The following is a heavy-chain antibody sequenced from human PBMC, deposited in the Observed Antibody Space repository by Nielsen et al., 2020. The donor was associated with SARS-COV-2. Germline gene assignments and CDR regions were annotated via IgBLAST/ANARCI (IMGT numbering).Heavy chain of an antibody. CDR2: INAGNGNT. J-gene: IGHJ4*02. D-gene: IGHD5-18*01. CDR3: AKDGIETWIQSYFDY. V-gene: IGHV1-3*01. CDR1: GYTFTSYA. Sequence: ASVKVSCKASGYTFTSYAMHWVRQAPGQRLEWMGWINAGNGNTKYSQKFQGRVTITRDTSASTAYMELSSLRSEDTAVYYCAKDGIETWIQSYFDYWGQGTLVTVSS.